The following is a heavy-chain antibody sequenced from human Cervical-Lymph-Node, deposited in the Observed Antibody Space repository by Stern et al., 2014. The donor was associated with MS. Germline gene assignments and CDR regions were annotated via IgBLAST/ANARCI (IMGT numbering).Heavy chain of an antibody. J-gene: IGHJ5*01. Sequence: QLQLQESGPGLVKPSETVSLTCTVSGGYMSSKYWNWIRQPPRKGLEWIGYIYSDGSTNYNPSLKSRVIISLDTSTNQFSLSLTSVTAADTAVYYCARVTGRGTRQNWFDSWGQGTLVTVSS. CDR3: ARVTGRGTRQNWFDS. V-gene: IGHV4-59*01. CDR1: GGYMSSKY. CDR2: IYSDGST. D-gene: IGHD1-26*01.